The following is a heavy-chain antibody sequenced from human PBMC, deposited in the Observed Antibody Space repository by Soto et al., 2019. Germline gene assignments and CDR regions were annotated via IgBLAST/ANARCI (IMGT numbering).Heavy chain of an antibody. J-gene: IGHJ4*02. Sequence: EVQLVESGGGLVQPGGSLRLSCAASGFTFSSYSMNWVRQAPGKGLEWVSYIRKSGETIYYADSVKGRFTISRDNAKSSLFLQMNSLRVEDTAVYYCVRDPHALDYWGQGTLVTVSS. CDR1: GFTFSSYS. V-gene: IGHV3-48*01. CDR2: IRKSGETI. CDR3: VRDPHALDY.